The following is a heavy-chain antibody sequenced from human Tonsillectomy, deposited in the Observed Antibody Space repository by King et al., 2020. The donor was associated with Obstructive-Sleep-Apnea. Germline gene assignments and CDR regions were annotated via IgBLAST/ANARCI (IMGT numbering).Heavy chain of an antibody. CDR2: IYYSGST. J-gene: IGHJ4*02. CDR3: ARTLVGAANFDY. CDR1: GGSVSSGSYY. D-gene: IGHD1-26*01. V-gene: IGHV4-61*01. Sequence: VQLQESGPGLVKPSETLSLTCTVSGGSVSSGSYYWRWIRQPPGKGLEWIGYIYYSGSTNYNPSLKSRVTISVDTSKNQFSLKLSSVTAADTAVYYCARTLVGAANFDYWGQGTLVTVSS.